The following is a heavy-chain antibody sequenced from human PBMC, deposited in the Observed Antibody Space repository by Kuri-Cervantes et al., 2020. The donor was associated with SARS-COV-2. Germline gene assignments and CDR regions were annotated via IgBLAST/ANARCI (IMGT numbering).Heavy chain of an antibody. V-gene: IGHV4-59*08. CDR1: GGSISSNY. CDR2: IYYSGST. Sequence: SEILSLTCTVSGGSISSNYWSWIRQPPGKGLEWIVYIYYSGSTNYNHSLKSRVTISLDTSKSQFSLKLRAVTAADTPVYYCARQSVVASDDWGQGTLVTVSS. CDR3: ARQSVVASDD. J-gene: IGHJ4*02. D-gene: IGHD2-15*01.